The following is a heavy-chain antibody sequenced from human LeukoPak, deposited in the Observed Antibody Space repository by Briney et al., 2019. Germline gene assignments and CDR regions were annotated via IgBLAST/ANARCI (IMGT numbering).Heavy chain of an antibody. CDR2: ISSSGSTI. D-gene: IGHD3-3*01. J-gene: IGHJ3*02. CDR3: VRSLRNAFDI. CDR1: GFTVSSNY. Sequence: GGSLRLSCAASGFTVSSNYMSWIRQAPGKGLEWVSYISSSGSTIYYADSVKGRFTISRDNAKNSLYLQMNSLRAEDTAVYFCVRSLRNAFDIWGQGTMVTVSS. V-gene: IGHV3-11*01.